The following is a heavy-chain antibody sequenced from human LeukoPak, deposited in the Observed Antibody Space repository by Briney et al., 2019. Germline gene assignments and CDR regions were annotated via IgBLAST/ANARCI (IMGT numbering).Heavy chain of an antibody. CDR1: GFTFSNYA. Sequence: GGSLRLSCAASGFTFSNYAMRWVRQAPGKGLEWVSAISGSGGSTYYADSVKGRFTISRDNSKNTLYLQMNSLRAEDTAVYYCAKSRAVSTTVIYYFDYWGQGTLVTVSS. CDR3: AKSRAVSTTVIYYFDY. CDR2: ISGSGGST. D-gene: IGHD4-17*01. J-gene: IGHJ4*02. V-gene: IGHV3-23*01.